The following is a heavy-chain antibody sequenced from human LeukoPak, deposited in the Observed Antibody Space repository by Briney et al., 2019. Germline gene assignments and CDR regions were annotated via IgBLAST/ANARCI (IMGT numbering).Heavy chain of an antibody. CDR3: AKDHHYDSSGHFDY. Sequence: GGSLRLSCAASGFTFDDYAMHWVRQAPGKDLEWVSGISWNSGSIGYADSVKGRFTISRDNAKNSLYLQMNSLRAEDMALYYCAKDHHYDSSGHFDYWGQGTLVTVSS. CDR2: ISWNSGSI. D-gene: IGHD3-22*01. V-gene: IGHV3-9*03. J-gene: IGHJ4*02. CDR1: GFTFDDYA.